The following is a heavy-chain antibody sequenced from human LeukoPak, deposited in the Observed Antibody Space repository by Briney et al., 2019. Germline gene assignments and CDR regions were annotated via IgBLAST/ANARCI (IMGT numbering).Heavy chain of an antibody. V-gene: IGHV4-39*01. Sequence: PSETLSLTCAVYGGSFSGYYWGWIRQPPGKGLEWIGSIYYSGSTYYNPSLKSRVTISVDTSKNQFSLKLSSVTAADTAVYYCARHVSITIAFHIWGQGTMVTVSS. CDR2: IYYSGST. CDR1: GGSFSGYY. J-gene: IGHJ3*02. D-gene: IGHD3-10*01. CDR3: ARHVSITIAFHI.